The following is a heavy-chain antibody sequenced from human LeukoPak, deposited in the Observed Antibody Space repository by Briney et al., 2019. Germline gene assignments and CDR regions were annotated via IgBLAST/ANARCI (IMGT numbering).Heavy chain of an antibody. CDR2: IYYSGST. CDR3: ARLVRWPAGGPNYDILTGYLLNWFDP. Sequence: SETLSLTCTVSGGSISSGGYYWSWIRQHPGKGLEWIGYIYYSGSTYYNPSLKSRVTISVDTSKTQFSLKLSSVTAADTAVYYCARLVRWPAGGPNYDILTGYLLNWFDPWGQGTLVTVSS. D-gene: IGHD3-9*01. CDR1: GGSISSGGYY. J-gene: IGHJ5*02. V-gene: IGHV4-31*03.